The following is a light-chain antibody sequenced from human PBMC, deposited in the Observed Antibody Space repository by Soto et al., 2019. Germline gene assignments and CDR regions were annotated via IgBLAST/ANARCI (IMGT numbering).Light chain of an antibody. J-gene: IGKJ4*01. CDR3: QQYYGTPLT. CDR1: QSVLYSSNNKNY. V-gene: IGKV4-1*01. CDR2: WAS. Sequence: DIVMTQSPDSLAVSLGERATINCNSSQSVLYSSNNKNYLAWYQQKPGQPPKLLIYWASTRESGVTDRFSGSGSGTDFTLTISSLPAEDVAVYYCQQYYGTPLTFGGGTKVEIK.